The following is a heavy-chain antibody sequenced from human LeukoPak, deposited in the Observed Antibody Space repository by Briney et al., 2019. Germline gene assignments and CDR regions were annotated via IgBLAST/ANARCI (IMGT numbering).Heavy chain of an antibody. CDR1: GYTFSSYD. D-gene: IGHD2-15*01. V-gene: IGHV1-8*03. CDR3: ARVASGAFDI. J-gene: IGHJ3*02. CDR2: MHPNIGNT. Sequence: ASVKVSCTASGYTFSSYDINWLRQATGHRRGWMGGMHPNIGNTGYAQKFQGRVTITRNTSISTAYMELSSLRSEDTAVYYCARVASGAFDIWGQGTMVTVSS.